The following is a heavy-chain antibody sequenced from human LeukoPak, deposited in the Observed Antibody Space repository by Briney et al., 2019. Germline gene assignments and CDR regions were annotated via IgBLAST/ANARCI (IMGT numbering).Heavy chain of an antibody. CDR1: GFTFSSYA. Sequence: PGGSLRLSCAASGFTFSSYAMHWVRQAPGKGLEWVSSISASSSYIYYADSVKGRFTISRDNAKNSLYLQMNSLRAEDTGFYYCARPGVATLSYWGQGTLVTVSS. CDR2: ISASSSYI. J-gene: IGHJ4*02. CDR3: ARPGVATLSY. V-gene: IGHV3-21*01. D-gene: IGHD3-10*01.